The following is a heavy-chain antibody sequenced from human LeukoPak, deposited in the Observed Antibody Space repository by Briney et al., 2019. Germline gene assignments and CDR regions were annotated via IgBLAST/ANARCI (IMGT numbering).Heavy chain of an antibody. V-gene: IGHV4-4*02. CDR1: GGSIRSSNW. Sequence: SGTLSLTCAVSGGSIRSSNWWSWVRQPPGKGLEWIGEIYHSGSTNYNPSLKSRVTISVDKSKNQFSLKLSSVTAADTAVYYCARANYDYVWGSYRYTGGFDYWGQGTLVTVSS. CDR3: ARANYDYVWGSYRYTGGFDY. J-gene: IGHJ4*02. CDR2: IYHSGST. D-gene: IGHD3-16*02.